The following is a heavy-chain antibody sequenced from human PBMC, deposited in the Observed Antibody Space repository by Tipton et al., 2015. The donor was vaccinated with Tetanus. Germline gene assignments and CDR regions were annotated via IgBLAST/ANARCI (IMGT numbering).Heavy chain of an antibody. CDR1: GFTFSTYT. CDR2: ISSTTSYI. V-gene: IGHV3-21*01. J-gene: IGHJ4*02. CDR3: ASGSSLDY. D-gene: IGHD6-6*01. Sequence: SLRLSCAASGFTFSTYTINWVRQAPGKGLEWVSSISSTTSYIYYSDSVKGRFTISRDNAKNSLYLQMNSLTADDTAVYFCASGSSLDYWGQGTLVTVSS.